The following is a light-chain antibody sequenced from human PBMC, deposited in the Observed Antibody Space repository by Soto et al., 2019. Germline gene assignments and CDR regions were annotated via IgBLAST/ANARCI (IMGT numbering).Light chain of an antibody. CDR2: KAS. J-gene: IGKJ1*01. Sequence: DIQMTQSPSTLSGSVGDRVTITCRASQTISSWLAWYQQKPGKAPKLLIYKASTLKSGVPSRFSGSGSGTDFTLTISSLQPDDFATCYCQHSYSYSEAFGQGTKVELK. CDR1: QTISSW. CDR3: QHSYSYSEA. V-gene: IGKV1-5*03.